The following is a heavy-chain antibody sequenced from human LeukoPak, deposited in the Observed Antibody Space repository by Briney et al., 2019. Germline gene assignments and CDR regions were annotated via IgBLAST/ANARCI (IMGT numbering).Heavy chain of an antibody. J-gene: IGHJ4*02. CDR3: ARDADRWNYFDY. CDR1: GLTVSSNF. D-gene: IGHD4-23*01. Sequence: PGGSLRLSCAASGLTVSSNFLSWVRQAPGKGLEWVSVIYSGGKTYYADSVKGRFTISRDNSKNTLYLQMNSLRAEDTAVYYCARDADRWNYFDYWGQGTLVTVSS. CDR2: IYSGGKT. V-gene: IGHV3-53*01.